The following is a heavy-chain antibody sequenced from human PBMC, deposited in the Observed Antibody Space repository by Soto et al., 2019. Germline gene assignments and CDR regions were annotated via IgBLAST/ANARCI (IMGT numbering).Heavy chain of an antibody. J-gene: IGHJ4*02. CDR1: GFAFSTHA. Sequence: GGSPRLSCAAFGFAFSTHAMNRVRQAPGKGLEWVSVIYSGDATYYAASVKGRFTLSRDNSKNTVFLQMHSLTAEDTAVYYCARFAQNSYFDYWGQGTLVTVSS. CDR2: IYSGDAT. V-gene: IGHV3-66*01. CDR3: ARFAQNSYFDY.